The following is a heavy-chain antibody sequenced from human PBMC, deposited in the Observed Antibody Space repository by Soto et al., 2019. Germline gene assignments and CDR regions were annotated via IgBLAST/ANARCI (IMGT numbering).Heavy chain of an antibody. J-gene: IGHJ4*02. CDR2: IKQDGSEK. V-gene: IGHV3-7*01. CDR1: GFTFSSYW. Sequence: EVQLVESGGGLVQPGGSLRLSCAASGFTFSSYWMSWVRQAPGKGLECVANIKQDGSEKYYVDSVKGRFTISRDNAKNSLYLQMNSLRAGDTAVYYCARGRGCSTGCHNFDYLGQGTLVTVSS. CDR3: ARGRGCSTGCHNFDY. D-gene: IGHD2-2*01.